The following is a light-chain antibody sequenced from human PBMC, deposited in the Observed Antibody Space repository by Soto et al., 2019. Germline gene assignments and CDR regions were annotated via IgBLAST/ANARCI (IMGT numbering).Light chain of an antibody. Sequence: EIVMTQSPATLSVSPGERATLSCRASQSISRNLAWYQQKPRQAPRLLMFRTSTRANGLPARFSGSGSGTEFNLTISSPQSEDFGVYYCQQYNNWPRATFGGGTKVDIK. CDR1: QSISRN. CDR2: RTS. V-gene: IGKV3-15*01. CDR3: QQYNNWPRAT. J-gene: IGKJ4*01.